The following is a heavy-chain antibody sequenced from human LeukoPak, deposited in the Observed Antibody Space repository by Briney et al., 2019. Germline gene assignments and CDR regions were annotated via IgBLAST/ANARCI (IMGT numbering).Heavy chain of an antibody. J-gene: IGHJ4*02. Sequence: SETLSLTCAVYGGSFSGYDWSWIRQPPGEGLEWFGEINHSGGTNHNPSLRSRVTMSVGTFKNQFFLNLNSVTAAGTAIYYCASDLPGDRGSDYWGQGTLVTVSS. CDR3: ASDLPGDRGSDY. CDR2: INHSGGT. D-gene: IGHD7-27*01. V-gene: IGHV4-34*01. CDR1: GGSFSGYD.